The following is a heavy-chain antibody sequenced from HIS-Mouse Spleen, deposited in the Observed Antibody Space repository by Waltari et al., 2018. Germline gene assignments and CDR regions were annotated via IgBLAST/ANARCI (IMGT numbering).Heavy chain of an antibody. Sequence: QLQLQKSGPGLVKPSETLSLTCTVSGGSISSSSYYWGWIRQPPGKGLGGIGSVYYNGSTYYNPAPKSRVTISVDTSKNQFSLKLSSVTAADTAVYYCAREIPYSSSWYDWYFDLWGRGTLVTVSS. J-gene: IGHJ2*01. CDR2: VYYNGST. D-gene: IGHD6-13*01. CDR3: AREIPYSSSWYDWYFDL. V-gene: IGHV4-39*07. CDR1: GGSISSSSYY.